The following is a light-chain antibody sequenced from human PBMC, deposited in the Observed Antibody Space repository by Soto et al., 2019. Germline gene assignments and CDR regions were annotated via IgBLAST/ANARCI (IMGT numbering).Light chain of an antibody. CDR3: SSYTTSSTLDV. CDR2: EVS. CDR1: SSDVGGYNY. Sequence: QSALTQPASVSGSPGQSITISCTGTSSDVGGYNYVSWYQHHPGKAPKIMIYEVSNRPSGVSNRFSGSTSGNTASLTISGVQAEDEADYYCSSYTTSSTLDVFGTGTKVTVL. V-gene: IGLV2-14*01. J-gene: IGLJ1*01.